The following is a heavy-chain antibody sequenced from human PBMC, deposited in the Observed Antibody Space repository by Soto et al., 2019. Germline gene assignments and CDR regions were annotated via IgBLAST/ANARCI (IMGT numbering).Heavy chain of an antibody. CDR3: ARADHIGGSYFDY. CDR1: GGSVTSYY. V-gene: IGHV4-59*02. D-gene: IGHD3-16*01. Sequence: SETLSLTCTVSGGSVTSYYWSWIRQPPGKGLEWIGDIYHSGITKYNPSLKRRITISVDTSKNQFSLKLSPVTAADTAVYYCARADHIGGSYFDYWGQGTLVTVYS. J-gene: IGHJ4*02. CDR2: IYHSGIT.